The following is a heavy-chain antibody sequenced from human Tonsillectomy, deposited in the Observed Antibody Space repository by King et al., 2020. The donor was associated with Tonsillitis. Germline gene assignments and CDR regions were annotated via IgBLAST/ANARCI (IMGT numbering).Heavy chain of an antibody. CDR3: VKDTVTAMT. CDR2: ISTNGDST. V-gene: IGHV3-64D*06. CDR1: GFTFSNYA. D-gene: IGHD2-21*02. J-gene: IGHJ5*02. Sequence: VQLVESGGGLVQPGGSLRLSCSASGFTFSNYAFHWVRQPPGKGLESVSSISTNGDSTYNADSVKGKITISRDNSKNTLYLQMSSLRPEDTALYYCVKDTVTAMTWGQGSLVTVSS.